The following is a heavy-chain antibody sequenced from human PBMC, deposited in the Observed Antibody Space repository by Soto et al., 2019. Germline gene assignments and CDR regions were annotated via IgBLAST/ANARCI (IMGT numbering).Heavy chain of an antibody. J-gene: IGHJ4*02. Sequence: QVQLVESGGGVVQPRRSLRLSCAASGFTFSSYAMHWVRQAPGKGLEWVAVISYDGSNKYYADSVKGRFTISRDNSKNTLYLQMNSLRAEDTAVYYCAREYGITGTTFDYWGQGTLVTVSS. D-gene: IGHD1-7*01. CDR2: ISYDGSNK. CDR1: GFTFSSYA. CDR3: AREYGITGTTFDY. V-gene: IGHV3-30-3*01.